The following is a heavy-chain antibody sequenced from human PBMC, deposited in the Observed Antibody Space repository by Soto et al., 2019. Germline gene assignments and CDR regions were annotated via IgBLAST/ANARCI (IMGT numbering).Heavy chain of an antibody. J-gene: IGHJ4*02. CDR2: INEDGSET. Sequence: GGSLRLSCAASGFTFSNYWMSWARQVPGKQMEWVANINEDGSETYYVDSVKGRFTISRDNNKSSLYLHMNSLRAEDTAVYYCAKEGPGTPFDYWGQGALVTVSS. D-gene: IGHD6-13*01. V-gene: IGHV3-7*01. CDR3: AKEGPGTPFDY. CDR1: GFTFSNYW.